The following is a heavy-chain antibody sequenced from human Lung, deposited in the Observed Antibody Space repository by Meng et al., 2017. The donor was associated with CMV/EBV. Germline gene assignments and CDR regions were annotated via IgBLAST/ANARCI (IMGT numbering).Heavy chain of an antibody. CDR1: GGSISSSNW. J-gene: IGHJ4*02. CDR2: IYHSGST. CDR3: ARVVTALWGYYFDY. D-gene: IGHD2-21*02. V-gene: IGHV4-4*02. Sequence: QGQRPASGPGRVKTSGTLSLTCAGSGGSISSSNWWSGVRQPPGKGLEWIGEIYHSGSTNYNPSLKSRVTISVDKSKNQFSLKLSSVTAADTAVYYCARVVTALWGYYFDYWGQGTLVTVSS.